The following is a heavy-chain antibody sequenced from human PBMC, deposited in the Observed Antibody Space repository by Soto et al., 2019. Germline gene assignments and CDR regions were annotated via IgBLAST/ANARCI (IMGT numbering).Heavy chain of an antibody. CDR1: GGTFSTYT. CDR2: IIPIIGII. D-gene: IGHD3-22*01. V-gene: IGHV1-69*08. Sequence: QVQLVQSGAEVKKPGSSVKVSCKASGGTFSTYTITWVRQAPGQGLEWMGRIIPIIGIINYAQKFQGRVTITADKFTGTAYMELTRLRSDDTAVYYCAGDPDSHYNDSHASSYPWGQGTQVTVSS. CDR3: AGDPDSHYNDSHASSYP. J-gene: IGHJ5*02.